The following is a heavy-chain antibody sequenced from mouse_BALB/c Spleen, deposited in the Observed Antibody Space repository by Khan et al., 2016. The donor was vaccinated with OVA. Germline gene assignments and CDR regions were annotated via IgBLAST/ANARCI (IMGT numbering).Heavy chain of an antibody. D-gene: IGHD2-1*01. CDR1: GYTFTSYY. J-gene: IGHJ3*01. Sequence: QVQLQQPGAELVKPGASVKISCKASGYTFTSYYMYWVKQRPGQGLEWIGGINPSNGGAHFNEKFKNKATLTVDKSSSTAYMQLSSLTSEDSAVYYCARSGYGNPFAYWGQGPLVTVSA. CDR2: INPSNGGA. CDR3: ARSGYGNPFAY. V-gene: IGHV1S81*02.